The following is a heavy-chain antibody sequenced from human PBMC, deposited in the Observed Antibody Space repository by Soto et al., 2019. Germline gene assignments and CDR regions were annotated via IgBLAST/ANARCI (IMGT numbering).Heavy chain of an antibody. D-gene: IGHD2-15*01. Sequence: SETLSLTCTVSGGSISSSNHYWGWIRQPPGKGLEWIGSFYYSGSTYYSPSFQGRVTISADKSISTVYLQWSSLKASDTAMYYCASRSCGGGTCYPTLFEAYDVWGQGTMVTVSS. CDR2: FYYSGST. J-gene: IGHJ3*01. CDR1: GGSISSSNHY. V-gene: IGHV4-39*07. CDR3: ASRSCGGGTCYPTLFEAYDV.